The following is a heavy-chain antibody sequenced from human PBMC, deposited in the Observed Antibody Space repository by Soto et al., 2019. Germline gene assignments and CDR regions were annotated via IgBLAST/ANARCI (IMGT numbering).Heavy chain of an antibody. CDR1: GFTFSTYA. Sequence: GGSLRLSCAASGFTFSTYAMHWVRQAPGKGLEWMAVISYDGSNKYYADSVKGRFTISRDNSKNTLYLQMNSLRAEDTAVYYCAARPTVTYSYYYGMDVWGQGTTVTVSS. V-gene: IGHV3-30-3*01. CDR3: AARPTVTYSYYYGMDV. D-gene: IGHD4-17*01. J-gene: IGHJ6*02. CDR2: ISYDGSNK.